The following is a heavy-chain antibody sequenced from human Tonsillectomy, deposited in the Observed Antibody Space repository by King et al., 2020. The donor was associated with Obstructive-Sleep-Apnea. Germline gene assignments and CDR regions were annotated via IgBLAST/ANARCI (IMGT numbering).Heavy chain of an antibody. Sequence: VQLVESGGGLVQPGGSLRLSCEASGFTFSSYSLSWVRQAPGKGLEWVSAITGSGASTNNADSVRGRVNISRDNSKNTLHLQMDSLRAEDTAIYYCARDRHDYGDSRDGLDVWGQGTTVTVSS. V-gene: IGHV3-23*04. CDR2: ITGSGAST. D-gene: IGHD4-17*01. J-gene: IGHJ6*02. CDR3: ARDRHDYGDSRDGLDV. CDR1: GFTFSSYS.